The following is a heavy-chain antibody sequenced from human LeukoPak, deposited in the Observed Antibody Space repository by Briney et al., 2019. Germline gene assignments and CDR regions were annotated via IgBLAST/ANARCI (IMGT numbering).Heavy chain of an antibody. CDR2: ISSSSSYI. Sequence: GGSPRLSCAASGFTFSSYSMNWVRQAPGKGLEWVSSISSSSSYIYYADSVKGRFTISRDNAKNSLYLQMNSLRAEDTAVYYCARAHTGDDAFDIWGQGTMVTVSS. CDR1: GFTFSSYS. D-gene: IGHD3-10*01. J-gene: IGHJ3*02. V-gene: IGHV3-21*01. CDR3: ARAHTGDDAFDI.